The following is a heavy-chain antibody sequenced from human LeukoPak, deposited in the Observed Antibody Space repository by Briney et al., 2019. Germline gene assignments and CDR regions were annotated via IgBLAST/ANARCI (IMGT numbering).Heavy chain of an antibody. D-gene: IGHD2-2*02. CDR3: TRGRREADVVVPAAIRDYYYYGMDV. J-gene: IGHJ6*02. Sequence: PGGSLRLSCTASGFTFGDYAMSWFRQAPGKGLEWVGFIRSKAYGGTTEYAASVKGRLTISRDDSKSIAYLQMNSLKTEDTAVYYCTRGRREADVVVPAAIRDYYYYGMDVWGQGTTVTVSS. V-gene: IGHV3-49*03. CDR1: GFTFGDYA. CDR2: IRSKAYGGTT.